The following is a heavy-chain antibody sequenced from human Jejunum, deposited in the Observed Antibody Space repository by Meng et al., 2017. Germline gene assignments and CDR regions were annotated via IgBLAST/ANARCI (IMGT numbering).Heavy chain of an antibody. CDR1: GDSVSGNTAG. Sequence: QIQLHKSGPGLVKPSQTLSPTCAFSGDSVSGNTAGWNWIRQSPSRGLEWLGWTYYRSKWYIDYAVSVKSRITINPDTSKNQFSLHLNSVTPEDTAVYYCAGGGLVRSTRGYFDYWGQGTLVTVSS. D-gene: IGHD1-26*01. V-gene: IGHV6-1*01. CDR2: TYYRSKWYI. CDR3: AGGGLVRSTRGYFDY. J-gene: IGHJ4*02.